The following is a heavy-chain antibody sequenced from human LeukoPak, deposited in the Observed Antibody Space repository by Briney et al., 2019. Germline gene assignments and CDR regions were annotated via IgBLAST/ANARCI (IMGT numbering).Heavy chain of an antibody. CDR2: IYYTGST. J-gene: IGHJ5*02. Sequence: PSETLSLTCSVSGGSISSSDYYWSWIRQPPGKGLEWLGNIYYTGSTSYNPSLKGRVTLSVDTFKNQFSLHLSSVTPADTAVYYCARENYCTNGVCWAFDPWGQGTLVTVSS. D-gene: IGHD2-8*01. CDR3: ARENYCTNGVCWAFDP. V-gene: IGHV4-39*07. CDR1: GGSISSSDYY.